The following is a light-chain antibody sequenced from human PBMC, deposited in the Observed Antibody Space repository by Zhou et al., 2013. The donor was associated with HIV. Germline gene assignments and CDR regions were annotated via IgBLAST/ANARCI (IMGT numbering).Light chain of an antibody. V-gene: IGKV1-13*02. CDR2: AAS. Sequence: IQMTQSPSSLSAFVGDRVNISCRASQGIGTYLAWYQQKPGKLPRLLIYAASSLESGVPSRFSGSGSGTDFTLTISSLQPEDFATYYCQQFNSYPRTFGQGTKLEIK. CDR1: QGIGTY. J-gene: IGKJ2*02. CDR3: QQFNSYPRT.